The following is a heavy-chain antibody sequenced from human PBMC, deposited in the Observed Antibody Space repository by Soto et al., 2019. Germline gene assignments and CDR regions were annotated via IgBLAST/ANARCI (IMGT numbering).Heavy chain of an antibody. CDR3: ARARRSSSSSPRWAFDY. D-gene: IGHD6-6*01. V-gene: IGHV4-59*01. CDR2: IYYSGST. CDR1: GDSMTYSY. Sequence: SETLSLTCTVSGDSMTYSYWSWIRLLPGKGLEWVGYIYYSGSTNYNPSLKSRVTISVDTSKNQFSLKLSSVTAADTAVYYCARARRSSSSSPRWAFDYWGQGTLVTVSS. J-gene: IGHJ4*02.